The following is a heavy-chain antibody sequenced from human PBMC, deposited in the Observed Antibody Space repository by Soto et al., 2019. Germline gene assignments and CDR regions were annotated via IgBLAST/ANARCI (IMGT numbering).Heavy chain of an antibody. V-gene: IGHV3-23*01. CDR3: AKVSLLRGVITDGFDY. J-gene: IGHJ4*02. CDR2: ISGSGGST. CDR1: GFTFSSYA. D-gene: IGHD3-10*01. Sequence: GGSLRLSCAASGFTFSSYAMSWVRQAPGKGLEWVSAISGSGGSTYYADSVKGRFTISRDNSKNTLYLQMNSLRAEDTAVYYCAKVSLLRGVITDGFDYWGQGTLVTVSA.